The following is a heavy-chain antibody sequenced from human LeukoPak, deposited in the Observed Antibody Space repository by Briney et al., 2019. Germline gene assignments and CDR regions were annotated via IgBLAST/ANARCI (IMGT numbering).Heavy chain of an antibody. Sequence: GGSLRLSCAASGFTFSSYSMNWVRQAPGNGLEWVSSISSSSSYIYYADSVKGRCTISRDNAKNSLYLQMNSLRAEDTAVYYCANAIENDGFDIWGQGTMLTVSS. CDR3: ANAIENDGFDI. CDR1: GFTFSSYS. V-gene: IGHV3-21*01. D-gene: IGHD5-24*01. J-gene: IGHJ3*02. CDR2: ISSSSSYI.